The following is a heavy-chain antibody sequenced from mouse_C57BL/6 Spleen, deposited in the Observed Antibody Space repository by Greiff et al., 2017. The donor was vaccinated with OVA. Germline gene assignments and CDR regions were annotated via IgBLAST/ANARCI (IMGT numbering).Heavy chain of an antibody. CDR1: GYSITSGYY. J-gene: IGHJ3*01. CDR3: ASPYDGYYFAWFAY. CDR2: ISYDGSN. D-gene: IGHD2-3*01. Sequence: VQLKQSGPGLVKPSQSLSLTCSVTGYSITSGYYWNWIRQFPGNKLEWMGYISYDGSNNYNPSLKNRISITRDTSKNQFFLKLNSVTTEDTATYYGASPYDGYYFAWFAYWGQGTLVTVSA. V-gene: IGHV3-6*01.